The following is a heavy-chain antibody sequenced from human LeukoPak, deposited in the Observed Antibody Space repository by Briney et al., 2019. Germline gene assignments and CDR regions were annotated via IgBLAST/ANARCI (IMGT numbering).Heavy chain of an antibody. Sequence: GGSLRLSCAASGFTFSSYAMSWVRQAPGKGLEWVSAISGSGGSTYYADSVKGRLTISRDNSKNTLYLQMNSLRAEDTAVYYCAKMNYDFWSGYPNDAFDIWGQGTMVTVSS. V-gene: IGHV3-23*01. D-gene: IGHD3-3*01. CDR3: AKMNYDFWSGYPNDAFDI. J-gene: IGHJ3*02. CDR2: ISGSGGST. CDR1: GFTFSSYA.